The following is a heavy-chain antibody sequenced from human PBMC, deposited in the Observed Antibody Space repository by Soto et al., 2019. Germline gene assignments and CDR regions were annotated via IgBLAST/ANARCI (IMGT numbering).Heavy chain of an antibody. CDR1: GFTFSSYS. J-gene: IGHJ5*02. D-gene: IGHD2-8*01. CDR2: ISSSSSTI. CDR3: ARDGGYCTNGVCYPRVVNWFDP. V-gene: IGHV3-48*01. Sequence: GGSLRLSCAASGFTFSSYSMNWVRQAPGKGLEWVSYISSSSSTIYYADSVKGRLTNSRDNAKNSLYLQMNSLRAEDTAVYYCARDGGYCTNGVCYPRVVNWFDPWGQGTLVTVSS.